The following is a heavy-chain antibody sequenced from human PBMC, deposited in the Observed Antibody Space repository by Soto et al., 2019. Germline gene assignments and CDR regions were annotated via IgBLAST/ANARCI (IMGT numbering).Heavy chain of an antibody. CDR2: ISDRGSRM. D-gene: IGHD1-26*01. CDR1: GFTLGDYS. J-gene: IGHJ4*02. Sequence: GGSLRLSCVVSGFTLGDYSMNWVRQAPGKRLEWVSYISDRGSRMFYADSAKGRFTISRDTANNSLHLQMNSLRAEDTAVYYCAPQGVGATGYVYWGQGTLVTVSS. CDR3: APQGVGATGYVY. V-gene: IGHV3-48*01.